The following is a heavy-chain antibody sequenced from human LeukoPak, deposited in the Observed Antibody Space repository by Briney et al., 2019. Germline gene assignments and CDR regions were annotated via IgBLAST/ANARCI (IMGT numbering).Heavy chain of an antibody. V-gene: IGHV3-11*04. CDR3: ATAARRRWAQRFDY. CDR1: GFAFTDYY. CDR2: ISNNDRSI. D-gene: IGHD3-16*01. J-gene: IGHJ4*02. Sequence: GGSLRLSCAASGFAFTDYYLSWIRRAPGKGLEWISYISNNDRSIYYADSVKGRFTITRDNAKNSLYLEMSSLRADDTAIYYCATAARRRWAQRFDYWGQGTQVTVSS.